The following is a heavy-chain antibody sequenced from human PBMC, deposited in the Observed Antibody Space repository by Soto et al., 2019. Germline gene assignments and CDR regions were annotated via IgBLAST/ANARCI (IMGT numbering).Heavy chain of an antibody. V-gene: IGHV4-39*01. CDR2: IYYSGST. J-gene: IGHJ4*02. CDR1: GGSISSSGYY. D-gene: IGHD3-3*01. CDR3: ASSTAVLRFLERLLFFDYFDY. Sequence: SETLSLTCTVSGGSISSSGYYWGWIRQPPGKGLEWIGSIYYSGSTYYNPSLKSRVTISVDTSKNQFSLKLSSVTAADTAVYYCASSTAVLRFLERLLFFDYFDYWGQGTLVTVSS.